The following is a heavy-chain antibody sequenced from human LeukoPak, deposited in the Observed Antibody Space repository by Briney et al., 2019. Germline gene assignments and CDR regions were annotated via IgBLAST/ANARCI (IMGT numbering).Heavy chain of an antibody. V-gene: IGHV3-23*01. CDR3: AKPPGLRRLDP. D-gene: IGHD5-12*01. CDR1: GFTFSSYA. J-gene: IGHJ5*02. Sequence: PGGSLRLSCAASGFTFSSYAMNWVRQAPGKGLAWVSGINNSGGSTYYADSVKGRFTISRDNSKNTLYLQMNSLRAEDTAVYYCAKPPGLRRLDPWGRGTLVTVSS. CDR2: INNSGGST.